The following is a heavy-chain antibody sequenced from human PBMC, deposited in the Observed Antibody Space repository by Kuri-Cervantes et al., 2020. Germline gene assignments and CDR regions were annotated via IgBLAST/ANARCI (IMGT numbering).Heavy chain of an antibody. CDR2: INPSGGST. Sequence: ASVKVSCKASGYTFTSYYMHWVRQAPGQGLEWMGIINPSGGSTSYAQKFQGRVTMTRDTSTSTVYMELSSLRSEDTAVYYCARDKGPPGTGLTNTYNWFDPWGQGTLVTVSS. D-gene: IGHD6-13*01. V-gene: IGHV1-46*01. CDR1: GYTFTSYY. J-gene: IGHJ5*02. CDR3: ARDKGPPGTGLTNTYNWFDP.